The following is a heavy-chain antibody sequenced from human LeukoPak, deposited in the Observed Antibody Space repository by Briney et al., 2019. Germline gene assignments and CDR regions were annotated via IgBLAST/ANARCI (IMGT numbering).Heavy chain of an antibody. D-gene: IGHD2-2*01. CDR3: ARGYCSSTSCYARSYYYYYGMDV. CDR1: GGSISSGGYY. CDR2: IYYSGST. Sequence: PSETLSFTCTVSGGSISSGGYYWSWIRQHPGKGLEWIGYIYYSGSTYYNPSLKSRVTISVDTSKNQFSLKLSSVTAADTAVYYCARGYCSSTSCYARSYYYYYGMDVWGKGTTVTVSS. V-gene: IGHV4-31*03. J-gene: IGHJ6*04.